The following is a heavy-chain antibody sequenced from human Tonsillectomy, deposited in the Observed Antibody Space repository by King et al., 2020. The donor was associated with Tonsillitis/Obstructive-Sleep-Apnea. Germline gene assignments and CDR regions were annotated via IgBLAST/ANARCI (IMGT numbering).Heavy chain of an antibody. CDR2: ISGSGGST. CDR1: GFTFSSYA. J-gene: IGHJ3*02. Sequence: VQLVESGGGLVQPGGSLRLSCAASGFTFSSYAMSWVRQAPGKGLEWVSAISGSGGSTYYADSVKGRFTISRDNSKNRLYLQMNSLRAEDTAVYYCAKVYTYYYDSSGYEYDAFDIWGQGTMVTVSS. D-gene: IGHD3-22*01. V-gene: IGHV3-23*04. CDR3: AKVYTYYYDSSGYEYDAFDI.